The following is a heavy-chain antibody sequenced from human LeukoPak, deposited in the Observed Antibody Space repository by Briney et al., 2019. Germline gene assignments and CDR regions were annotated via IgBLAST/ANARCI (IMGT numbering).Heavy chain of an antibody. CDR3: ARPDPKAGWLDP. J-gene: IGHJ5*02. CDR2: IYYSGST. V-gene: IGHV4-39*01. Sequence: SETLSLTCTVSGGSISSSSYYWGWIRQPPGKGLEWIGSIYYSGSTYYNPSLKSRVTISVDTSKNQFSLKLSSVTAADTAVYYCARPDPKAGWLDPWGQGTLVTVSS. CDR1: GGSISSSSYY.